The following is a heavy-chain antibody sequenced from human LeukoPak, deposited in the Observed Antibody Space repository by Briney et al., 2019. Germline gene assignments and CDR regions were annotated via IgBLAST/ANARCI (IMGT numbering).Heavy chain of an antibody. CDR1: GFTFSSYG. J-gene: IGHJ4*02. Sequence: GGSLRLSCAASGFTFSSYGMHWVRQAPGKGLEWVAVIWYDGSNKYYADSVKGRFTISRDNSKNTLYLQMNSLRAEDTAVYYCARDNSSSWYFTFFDYWGQGTLVTVSP. CDR3: ARDNSSSWYFTFFDY. D-gene: IGHD6-13*01. CDR2: IWYDGSNK. V-gene: IGHV3-33*01.